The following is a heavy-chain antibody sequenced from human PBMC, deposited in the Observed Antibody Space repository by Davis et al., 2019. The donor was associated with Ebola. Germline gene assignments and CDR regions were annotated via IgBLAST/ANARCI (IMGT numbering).Heavy chain of an antibody. V-gene: IGHV3-48*03. Sequence: SLKISCEAPGFTFSYYEMNWVRQAPGKGLEWVSYITDNSSAVYYAGPVRARLTVARDNAKNSLYLQMYKLSADDSAVYFCAGRSGETAGVTWEGFDHWGQETLVTGSS. CDR2: ITDNSSAV. CDR3: AGRSGETAGVTWEGFDH. J-gene: IGHJ5*02. CDR1: GFTFSYYE. D-gene: IGHD5-18*01.